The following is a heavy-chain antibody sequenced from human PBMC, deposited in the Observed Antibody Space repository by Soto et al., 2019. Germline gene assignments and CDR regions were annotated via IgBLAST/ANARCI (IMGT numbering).Heavy chain of an antibody. CDR3: ASSYGSGYRAFDY. CDR2: VNPIVRMS. V-gene: IGHV1-69*02. Sequence: QVQLVQSGAEVKRPGSSVTVSCKASGDTFKFYSINWVRQAPGLGLEWMGRVNPIVRMSNYAQKFQGRVTMTADKSTSTAYMELSSLRSEDTAIYYCASSYGSGYRAFDYWGQGALVTVSS. J-gene: IGHJ4*02. CDR1: GDTFKFYS. D-gene: IGHD3-10*01.